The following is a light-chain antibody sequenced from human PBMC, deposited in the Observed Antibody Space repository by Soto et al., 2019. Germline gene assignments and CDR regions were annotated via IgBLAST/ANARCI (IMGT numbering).Light chain of an antibody. J-gene: IGKJ1*01. CDR3: QQYSTKSWT. CDR2: KAT. V-gene: IGKV1-5*03. CDR1: QSISGW. Sequence: DIQMTQSPSTLSAFVGDRVTISCLASQSISGWLAWYQQKPGKAPKLLIYKATSLETGVPSRFSGSGSGTEFNLTLSSLQPDDSATYYCQQYSTKSWTFGPGTKLEIK.